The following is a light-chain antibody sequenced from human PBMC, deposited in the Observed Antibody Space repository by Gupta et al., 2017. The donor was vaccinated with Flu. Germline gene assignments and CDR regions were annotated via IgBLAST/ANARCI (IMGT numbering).Light chain of an antibody. CDR2: KAS. V-gene: IGKV1-5*03. Sequence: DIQMTQSPSFLSASVGDRVTIPCRANENIDSWLAWYQQKSGKAPNLLIYKASRVKSGVPSRFSGSGSGTEFNLTVTSRQPEDFANYYCQHHKRSPYIFGQGT. J-gene: IGKJ2*01. CDR1: ENIDSW. CDR3: QHHKRSPYI.